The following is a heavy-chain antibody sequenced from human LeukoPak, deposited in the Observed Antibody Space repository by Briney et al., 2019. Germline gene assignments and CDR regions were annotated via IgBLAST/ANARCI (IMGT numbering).Heavy chain of an antibody. CDR3: ARATGRYFDY. V-gene: IGHV1-46*01. D-gene: IGHD2-8*02. Sequence: ASVKASCKAPGYTFTSYYMHWVRQAPGQGLEWMGIINPSGGSTSYAQKFQGRVTMTRDTSTSTVYMELSSLRSEDTAVYYCARATGRYFDYWGQGTLVTVSS. CDR2: INPSGGST. J-gene: IGHJ4*02. CDR1: GYTFTSYY.